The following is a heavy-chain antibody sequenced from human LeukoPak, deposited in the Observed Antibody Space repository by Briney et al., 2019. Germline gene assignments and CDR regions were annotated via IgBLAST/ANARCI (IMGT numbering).Heavy chain of an antibody. V-gene: IGHV3-74*01. CDR3: ARGYSSWYRIDY. Sequence: PGGSLRLSCAASGFTFSNYWMHWVRHAPGKGLVWVSRINTDGSSTTYADSVKGRFTISRDNAKNTLYLQMNSLSAEDTAVYYCARGYSSWYRIDYWGQGTLVTVSS. CDR1: GFTFSNYW. J-gene: IGHJ4*02. CDR2: INTDGSST. D-gene: IGHD6-13*01.